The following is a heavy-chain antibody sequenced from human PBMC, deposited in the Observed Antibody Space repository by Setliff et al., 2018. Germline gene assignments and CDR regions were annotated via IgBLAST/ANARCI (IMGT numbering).Heavy chain of an antibody. J-gene: IGHJ4*02. CDR2: ISVYSGNT. D-gene: IGHD3-10*01. Sequence: ASVKVSCKASGYTFSSYAISWVRLAPGQGLEWLGWISVYSGNTDYAQNFQGRVTMTADTSTSTAYMELRSLTSDDTAVYYCARRPRAVYGSGRRNWFLDYWGQGTLVTVSS. CDR1: GYTFSSYA. V-gene: IGHV1-18*01. CDR3: ARRPRAVYGSGRRNWFLDY.